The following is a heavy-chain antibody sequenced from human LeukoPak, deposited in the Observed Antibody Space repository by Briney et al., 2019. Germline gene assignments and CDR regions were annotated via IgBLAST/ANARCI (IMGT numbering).Heavy chain of an antibody. CDR1: GDSISSSSSY. D-gene: IGHD3-9*01. Sequence: PSETLSLTCTVSGDSISSSSSYWGWIRQPPGEGLEWIGSIYYSGSTYYNTSLKSRVTISVDTSKNQFSLRLNSVTAADTAVYFCARQTGAGLFILPGGQGKLVTVSS. CDR3: ARQTGAGLFILP. V-gene: IGHV4-39*01. CDR2: IYYSGST. J-gene: IGHJ4*02.